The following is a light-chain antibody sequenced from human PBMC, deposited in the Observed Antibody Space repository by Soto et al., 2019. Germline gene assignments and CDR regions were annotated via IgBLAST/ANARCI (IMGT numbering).Light chain of an antibody. V-gene: IGKV1-39*01. CDR3: QQSYSNPPSP. Sequence: DIQMTQSPSSLSASVGDRVTITCRASQSISSYLNWYQQKPGKAPKLLIYAASSLQSGVPSRFSGSGSGTDFTLTISSLQPEDFATYYCQQSYSNPPSPFGQGTRLEIK. CDR1: QSISSY. CDR2: AAS. J-gene: IGKJ5*01.